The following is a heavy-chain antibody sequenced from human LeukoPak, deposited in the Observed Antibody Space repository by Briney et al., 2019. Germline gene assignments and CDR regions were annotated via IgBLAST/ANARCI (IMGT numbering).Heavy chain of an antibody. D-gene: IGHD3-22*01. V-gene: IGHV4-38-2*02. CDR2: IYHSGST. Sequence: SETLSLTCSVSGYSISRDYYWSWIRQPPGKGLEWIGYIYHSGSTYYNPSLKSRVTISVDRSKNQFSLKLSSVTAADTAVYYCARADYFDSSGYYDYWGQGTLVTVSS. CDR3: ARADYFDSSGYYDY. CDR1: GYSISRDYY. J-gene: IGHJ4*02.